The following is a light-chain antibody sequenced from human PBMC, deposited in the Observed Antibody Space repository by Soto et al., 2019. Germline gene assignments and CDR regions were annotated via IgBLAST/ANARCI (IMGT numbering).Light chain of an antibody. Sequence: DIQMTQSPSTLSASVGDRVTITCRASQSISSWLAWYQQKPGKAPKLLIYDASSLESGGPSRFSGSGSGTEFTLTITSLQPDDFATYCSQQYNSYSPTFGKGTKVEIK. CDR3: QQYNSYSPT. CDR2: DAS. J-gene: IGKJ1*01. V-gene: IGKV1-5*01. CDR1: QSISSW.